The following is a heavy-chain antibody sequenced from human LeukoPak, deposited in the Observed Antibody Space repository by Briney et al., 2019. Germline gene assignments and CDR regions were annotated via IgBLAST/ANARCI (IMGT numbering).Heavy chain of an antibody. D-gene: IGHD2-21*02. J-gene: IGHJ4*02. V-gene: IGHV3-30*03. Sequence: QTGGSLRLSCAASGFTFSSYGMHWVRQAPGKGLEWVAVISYDGSNKYYADSVEGRFTISRDNSKNTLYLQMNSLRAEDTAVYYCATSGAYCGGDCYSEDFDYWGQGTLVTVSS. CDR2: ISYDGSNK. CDR3: ATSGAYCGGDCYSEDFDY. CDR1: GFTFSSYG.